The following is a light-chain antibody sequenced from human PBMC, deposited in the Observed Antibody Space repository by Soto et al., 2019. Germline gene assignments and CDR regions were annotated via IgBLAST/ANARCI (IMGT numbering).Light chain of an antibody. CDR3: SSYAGSNRLV. CDR1: SSDVGGYNY. V-gene: IGLV2-8*01. Sequence: QSVLTQPPSASGSPGQSVTISCTGTSSDVGGYNYVSWYQHHPGKAPKLMISEVSKRPSGVPDRFTGSKSGNTASLTVSGLQAEDEAHYYCSSYAGSNRLVFGGGTKLTVL. J-gene: IGLJ2*01. CDR2: EVS.